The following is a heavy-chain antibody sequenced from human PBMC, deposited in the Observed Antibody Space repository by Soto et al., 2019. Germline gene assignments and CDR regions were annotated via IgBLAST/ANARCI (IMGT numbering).Heavy chain of an antibody. CDR1: GGSFSGYY. J-gene: IGHJ4*02. D-gene: IGHD4-17*01. CDR3: ASHGDYPGDY. CDR2: INHSGST. Sequence: PSETLSLTCAVYGGSFSGYYWCWIRQPPGKGLEWIGEINHSGSTDYNPSLKSRVTISVDTSKNQFSLKLSSVTAADTAVYYCASHGDYPGDYWGQGTLVTVSS. V-gene: IGHV4-34*01.